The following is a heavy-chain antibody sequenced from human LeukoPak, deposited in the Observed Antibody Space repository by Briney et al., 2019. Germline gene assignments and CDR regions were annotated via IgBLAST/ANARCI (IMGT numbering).Heavy chain of an antibody. CDR2: ISGSGGGT. J-gene: IGHJ4*02. CDR1: GFTFSSYA. CDR3: AKDRYSSSWYWDY. D-gene: IGHD6-13*01. Sequence: PGGSLRLSCAASGFTFSSYAMSWVRQAPGKGLEWVSGISGSGGGTYYADSVKGRFTISRGNSKNTLYLQMNSLRAEDRAVYYCAKDRYSSSWYWDYWGQGTLVTLSS. V-gene: IGHV3-23*01.